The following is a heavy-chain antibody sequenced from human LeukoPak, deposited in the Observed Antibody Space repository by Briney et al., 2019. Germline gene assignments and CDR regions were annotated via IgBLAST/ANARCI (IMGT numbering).Heavy chain of an antibody. J-gene: IGHJ6*02. V-gene: IGHV4-39*07. CDR1: GGSISSSSYY. D-gene: IGHD2-15*01. CDR3: ARASYCSGGSCYSIFRPDNYYYYGMDV. Sequence: PSQTLSLTCTVSGGSISSSSYYWGWIRQPPGKGLEWIGSIYYSGSTYYNPSLKSRVTISVDTSKNQFSLKLSSVTAADTAVYYCARASYCSGGSCYSIFRPDNYYYYGMDVWGQGTTVTVSS. CDR2: IYYSGST.